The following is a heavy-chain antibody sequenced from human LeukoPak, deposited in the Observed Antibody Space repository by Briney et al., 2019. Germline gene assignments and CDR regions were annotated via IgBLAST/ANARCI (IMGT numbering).Heavy chain of an antibody. J-gene: IGHJ4*02. CDR2: VYHNGAT. D-gene: IGHD3-3*01. Sequence: SETLSLTCTVSGYAITSGYYWGWVRQSPGKGLEWIGDVYHNGATFDNPSLKSRLSISVDTSKNQFSLNLSSVPAADTAVYYCASRGHYTYYFDFWGQGTLVTVSS. V-gene: IGHV4-38-2*02. CDR3: ASRGHYTYYFDF. CDR1: GYAITSGYY.